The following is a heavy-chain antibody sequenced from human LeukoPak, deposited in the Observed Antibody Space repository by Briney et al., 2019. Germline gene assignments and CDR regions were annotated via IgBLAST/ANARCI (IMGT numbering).Heavy chain of an antibody. CDR1: GFTFSSYS. Sequence: GGSLRLSCAASGFTFSSYSMNWVRQAPGKGLEWVSSISSSSSYIYYADSVKGRFTISRDNAKNSLYLQMNSLRAEDTAVYYCARGNSSGWPFDYWGQGTLVTVSS. CDR2: ISSSSSYI. CDR3: ARGNSSGWPFDY. V-gene: IGHV3-21*01. J-gene: IGHJ4*02. D-gene: IGHD6-19*01.